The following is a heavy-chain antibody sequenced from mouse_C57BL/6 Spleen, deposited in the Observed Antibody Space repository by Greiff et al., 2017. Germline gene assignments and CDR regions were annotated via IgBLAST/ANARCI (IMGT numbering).Heavy chain of an antibody. CDR2: IYPRDGST. CDR1: GYTFTSYD. D-gene: IGHD2-3*01. CDR3: ARWLLRHYYAMDY. V-gene: IGHV1-85*01. J-gene: IGHJ4*01. Sequence: VKLQESGPELVKPGASVKLSCKASGYTFTSYDINWVKQRPGQGLEWIGWIYPRDGSTKYNEKFKGKATLTVDTSSSTAYMELHSLTSEDSAVYFCARWLLRHYYAMDYWGQGTSVTVSS.